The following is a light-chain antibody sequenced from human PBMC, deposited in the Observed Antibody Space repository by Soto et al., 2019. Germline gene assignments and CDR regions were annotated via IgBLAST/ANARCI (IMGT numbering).Light chain of an antibody. CDR2: DVT. Sequence: QSALTQPRSVSGSAGQSVTISCTGTNSNVGGYNYVSWYQQLPGKAPKLMIYDVTKRPSGVPHRFSGSKSGNTASLTISGLQAEDEADYYCCSYAGTSGGVFGGGTKVTVL. CDR3: CSYAGTSGGV. J-gene: IGLJ2*01. CDR1: NSNVGGYNY. V-gene: IGLV2-11*01.